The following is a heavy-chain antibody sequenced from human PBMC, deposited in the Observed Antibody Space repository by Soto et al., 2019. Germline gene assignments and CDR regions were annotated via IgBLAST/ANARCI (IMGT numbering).Heavy chain of an antibody. CDR2: IKEDGSEK. J-gene: IGHJ4*02. CDR1: GFTFSSSW. CDR3: ARDRGYSCFDY. V-gene: IGHV3-7*01. D-gene: IGHD5-18*01. Sequence: EVQLVESGGDLVQPGGSLRLSCAASGFTFSSSWMNWVRQAPGKGLEWVAGIKEDGSEKYHVDFVKGRFTISRDNAENSLYLQMNGLRAEDTAVYYCARDRGYSCFDYWGLGTLVTVSS.